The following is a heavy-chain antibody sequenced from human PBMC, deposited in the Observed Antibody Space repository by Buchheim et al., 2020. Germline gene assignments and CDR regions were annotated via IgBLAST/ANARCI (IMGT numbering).Heavy chain of an antibody. D-gene: IGHD3-9*01. CDR2: IKQDGSEK. CDR1: GFTFNSYW. V-gene: IGHV3-7*01. J-gene: IGHJ4*02. Sequence: EVQLVESGGGLVQPGGSLRLSCAASGFTFNSYWMSWVRQAPGKGLEWVANIKQDGSEKYYVDSVKGRFTISRDNAKNSLYLQMNSLRAEDTAVYYCARAANYDILTGSHFVDYWGQGTL. CDR3: ARAANYDILTGSHFVDY.